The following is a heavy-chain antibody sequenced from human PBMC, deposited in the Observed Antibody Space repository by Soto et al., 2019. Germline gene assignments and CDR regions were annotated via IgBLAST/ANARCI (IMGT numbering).Heavy chain of an antibody. CDR1: GFTFSSYA. CDR2: ISYDGSNK. Sequence: GGSLRLSCAASGFTFSSYAMHWVRQAPGKGLEWVAVISYDGSNKYYADSVKGRFTIPRDNSKNTLYLQMNSLRAEDTAVYYCARSYRGYYYYGMDVWGQGTTVTVSS. CDR3: ARSYRGYYYYGMDV. V-gene: IGHV3-30-3*01. J-gene: IGHJ6*02. D-gene: IGHD1-26*01.